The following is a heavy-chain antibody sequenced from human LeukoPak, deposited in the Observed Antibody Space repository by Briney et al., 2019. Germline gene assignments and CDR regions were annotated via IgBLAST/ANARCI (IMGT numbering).Heavy chain of an antibody. CDR2: ISGSGGST. CDR3: AKDRDGYYYDSSGYSDDY. CDR1: GFTFSSYG. V-gene: IGHV3-23*01. J-gene: IGHJ4*02. Sequence: GGSLRLSCAASGFTFSSYGMSWVRQAPGKGLEWVSAISGSGGSTYYADSVKGRFTISGDNSKNTLYLQMNSLRAEDTAVYYCAKDRDGYYYDSSGYSDDYWGQGTLVTVSS. D-gene: IGHD3-22*01.